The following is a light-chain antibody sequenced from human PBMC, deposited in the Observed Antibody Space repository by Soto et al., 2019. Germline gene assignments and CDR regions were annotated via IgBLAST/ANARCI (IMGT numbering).Light chain of an antibody. CDR3: SSYTSSSTLV. Sequence: ALTQPASVSGSPGQSITISCTATSSDVGAYNYVSWYQQYPGKAPKLMIYEVINRPSGVSNRFSGSKSGNTASLIISGIQAEDEADYYCSSYTSSSTLVFGGGTKLTVL. CDR1: SSDVGAYNY. CDR2: EVI. V-gene: IGLV2-14*01. J-gene: IGLJ2*01.